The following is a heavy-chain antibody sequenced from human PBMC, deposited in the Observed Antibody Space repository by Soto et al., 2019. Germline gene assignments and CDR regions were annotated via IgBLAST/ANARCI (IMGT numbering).Heavy chain of an antibody. CDR2: IKEDGSKT. CDR1: GLTFSSYW. D-gene: IGHD3-3*01. J-gene: IGHJ4*02. Sequence: GGSLRLSCAASGLTFSSYWMSWVRQTPGQGLEWVANIKEDGSKTYYVDSVEGRFTISRDNAKNSLYLQMNSLRAEDTAVYYCATEVWVYYDFWSGYSDYWGQGTLVTVSS. CDR3: ATEVWVYYDFWSGYSDY. V-gene: IGHV3-7*01.